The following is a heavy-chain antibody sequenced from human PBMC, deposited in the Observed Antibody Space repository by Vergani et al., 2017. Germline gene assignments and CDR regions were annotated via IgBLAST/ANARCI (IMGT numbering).Heavy chain of an antibody. Sequence: QVQLVESGGGVVQPGRSLRLSCAASGFTFSSYAMHWVRPAPGKGLEWVAVISYDGSNNYYADSVKGRFTISRDNSKNTLYLQMNSLRAEDTDVYYCARDAGATVTLTRYSYYFMDVWGKGP. V-gene: IGHV3-30*01. J-gene: IGHJ6*03. CDR1: GFTFSSYA. CDR3: ARDAGATVTLTRYSYYFMDV. D-gene: IGHD4-17*01. CDR2: ISYDGSNN.